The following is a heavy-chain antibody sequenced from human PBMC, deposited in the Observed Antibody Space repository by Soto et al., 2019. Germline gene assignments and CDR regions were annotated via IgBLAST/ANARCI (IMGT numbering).Heavy chain of an antibody. Sequence: SETLSLTCAVYGGSFSGYYWSWIRQPPGKGLEWIGEINHSGSTNYNPSLKSRVTISVDTSKNQFSLKLSSVTAADTAVYYCARDDSSGYYLAHWGQGTLVTVSS. V-gene: IGHV4-34*01. CDR2: INHSGST. D-gene: IGHD3-22*01. J-gene: IGHJ1*01. CDR3: ARDDSSGYYLAH. CDR1: GGSFSGYY.